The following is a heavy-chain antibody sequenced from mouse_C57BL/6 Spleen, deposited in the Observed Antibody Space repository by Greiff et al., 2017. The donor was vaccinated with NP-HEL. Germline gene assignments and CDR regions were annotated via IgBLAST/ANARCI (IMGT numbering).Heavy chain of an antibody. D-gene: IGHD2-4*01. CDR2: ISYSGST. CDR3: AREEDYVFAY. CDR1: GYSITSGYD. J-gene: IGHJ3*01. V-gene: IGHV3-1*01. Sequence: EVKLQQSGPGMVKPSQSLSLTCTVTGYSITSGYDWHWIRHFPGNKLEWMGYISYSGSTNYNPSLKSRISITHDTSKNHFFLKLNSVTTEDTATYYCAREEDYVFAYWGQGTLVTVSA.